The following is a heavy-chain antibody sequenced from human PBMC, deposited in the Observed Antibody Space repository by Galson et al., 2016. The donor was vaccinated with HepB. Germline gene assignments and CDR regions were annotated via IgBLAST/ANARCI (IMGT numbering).Heavy chain of an antibody. V-gene: IGHV3-15*01. J-gene: IGHJ4*02. CDR1: GFIFSKAW. Sequence: SLRLSCAASGFIFSKAWMTWVRQAPGKGLEWVGRIKSNAEGGATDYGAPVKGRFTISRDDSKNTLYLQMNRLKAEDTAVYYCTTDVYWGQGTLVTVSS. CDR3: TTDVY. CDR2: IKSNAEGGAT.